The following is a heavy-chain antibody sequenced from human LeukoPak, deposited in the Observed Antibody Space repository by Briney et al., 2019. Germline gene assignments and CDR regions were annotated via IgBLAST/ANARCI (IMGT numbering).Heavy chain of an antibody. Sequence: SETLSLTCAVYGGSFSGYYWSWIRQPPGKGLEWIGEINHSGSTNYNPSFKSRVTISVDTSKNQFSLKLSSVTAADTAVYYCARGRRYCSSTSCFGPYCYYYYMDVWGKGTTVTVSS. CDR1: GGSFSGYY. D-gene: IGHD2-2*01. CDR2: INHSGST. CDR3: ARGRRYCSSTSCFGPYCYYYYMDV. J-gene: IGHJ6*03. V-gene: IGHV4-34*01.